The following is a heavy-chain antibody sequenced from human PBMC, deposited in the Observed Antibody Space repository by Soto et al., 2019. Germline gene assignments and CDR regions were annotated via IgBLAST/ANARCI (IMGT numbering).Heavy chain of an antibody. D-gene: IGHD2-15*01. CDR3: ARDQILGLMGGAFDT. CDR1: GYTFTSYY. J-gene: IGHJ3*02. Sequence: GASVKVSCKASGYTFTSYYMHWVRQAPGQGLEWMGIINPSGGSTSYAQKFQGRVTMTRDTPTSTVYMELSSLRSEDTAVYYCARDQILGLMGGAFDTWGQGTMVTVSS. V-gene: IGHV1-46*01. CDR2: INPSGGST.